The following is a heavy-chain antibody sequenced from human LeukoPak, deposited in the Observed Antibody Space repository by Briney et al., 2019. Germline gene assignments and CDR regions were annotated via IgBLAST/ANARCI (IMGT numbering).Heavy chain of an antibody. CDR2: INPSGGST. V-gene: IGHV1-46*01. CDR3: ARDSVDSSGWYDY. D-gene: IGHD6-19*01. Sequence: GESLKISCKASGYTFTSYYMHWVRQAPGQGLEWMGIINPSGGSTSYAQKFQGRVTMTRDMSTSTVYMELSSLRSEDTAVYYCARDSVDSSGWYDYWGQGTLVTVSS. CDR1: GYTFTSYY. J-gene: IGHJ4*02.